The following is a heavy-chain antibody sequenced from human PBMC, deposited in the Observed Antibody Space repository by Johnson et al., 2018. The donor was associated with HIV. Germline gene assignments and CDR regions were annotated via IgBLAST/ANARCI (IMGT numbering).Heavy chain of an antibody. Sequence: VQLVESGGGVVQPGGSLRLSCAASGFTFSSYGMHWVRQAPGKGLEWVSYISSSGSTIHYADSLTGRFTISRDNAKNSLYLQMNSLRAEDTAVYYCARRTVVTPGAVDIGGQGTMVTVSS. D-gene: IGHD4-23*01. CDR3: ARRTVVTPGAVDI. CDR1: GFTFSSYG. V-gene: IGHV3-48*04. CDR2: ISSSGSTI. J-gene: IGHJ3*02.